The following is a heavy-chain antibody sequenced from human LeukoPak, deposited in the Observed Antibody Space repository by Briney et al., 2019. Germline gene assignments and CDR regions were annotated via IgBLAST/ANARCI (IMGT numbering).Heavy chain of an antibody. J-gene: IGHJ3*02. V-gene: IGHV4-59*01. Sequence: SETLSLTCTVSGGSISSYYWSWIRQPPGKGLEWIGYIYYSGSTNYNPSLKSRVTISVDTSKNQFSLKLSSVTAADTAVYYCARHKRVRVVVFITRGYVFNIGAKGKMATVS. D-gene: IGHD3-22*01. CDR2: IYYSGST. CDR3: ARHKRVRVVVFITRGYVFNI. CDR1: GGSISSYY.